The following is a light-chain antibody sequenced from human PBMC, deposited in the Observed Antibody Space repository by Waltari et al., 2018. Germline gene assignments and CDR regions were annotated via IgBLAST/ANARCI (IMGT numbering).Light chain of an antibody. Sequence: SYVLTQPPSLSLAPGQTATITCGGNNIVRKSVHWYQQKPGQAPIMGVYDDSDRPSGIPERFSGSNSENTATLTIRSVEAGDEADYYCQVWDINSDHWVFGGGTKLTVL. V-gene: IGLV3-21*02. J-gene: IGLJ3*02. CDR2: DDS. CDR1: NIVRKS. CDR3: QVWDINSDHWV.